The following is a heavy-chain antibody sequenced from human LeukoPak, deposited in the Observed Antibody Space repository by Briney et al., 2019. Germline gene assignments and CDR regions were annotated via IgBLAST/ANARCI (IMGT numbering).Heavy chain of an antibody. CDR2: IKQDGSEK. CDR3: ARMVFPYCTSTRCSDYYYYYMDV. CDR1: GFTVSSNY. Sequence: GGSLRLSCAASGFTVSSNYMSWVRQAPGKGLEWVANIKQDGSEKYYVDSVKGRFTISRDNAKNSLYLQMNSLRAEDTAVYYCARMVFPYCTSTRCSDYYYYYMDVWGKGTTVTVSS. D-gene: IGHD2-2*01. J-gene: IGHJ6*03. V-gene: IGHV3-7*01.